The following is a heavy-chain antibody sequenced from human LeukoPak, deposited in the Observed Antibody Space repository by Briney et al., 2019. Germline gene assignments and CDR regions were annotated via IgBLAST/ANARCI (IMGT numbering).Heavy chain of an antibody. J-gene: IGHJ4*02. CDR3: ATGSSQTY. CDR1: GFNFRAYW. CDR2: ISYDGNNK. Sequence: GGSLRLSCTTSGFNFRAYWMGWVRQAPGKGLEWVAVISYDGNNKYYADSVKGRFTISRDNSKNTLYLQMNSLRAEDTAVYYCATGSSQTYWGQGTLVTVSS. V-gene: IGHV3-30*03.